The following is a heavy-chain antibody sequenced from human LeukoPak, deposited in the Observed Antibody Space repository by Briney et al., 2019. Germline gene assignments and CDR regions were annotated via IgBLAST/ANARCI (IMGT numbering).Heavy chain of an antibody. D-gene: IGHD3-16*01. CDR3: ANKHDSSYGTIDY. J-gene: IGHJ4*02. CDR1: GYTFTSYG. Sequence: GASVKVSCKASGYTFTSYGISWVRQAPGQGLEWMGWISAYNGNANYAQNLQGRITMTTDTSTSTAYMELTSLRSDDTAVFYCANKHDSSYGTIDYWGQGTLVTVSS. CDR2: ISAYNGNA. V-gene: IGHV1-18*01.